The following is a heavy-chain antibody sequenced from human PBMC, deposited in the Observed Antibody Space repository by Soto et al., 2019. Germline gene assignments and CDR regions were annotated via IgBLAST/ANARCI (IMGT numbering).Heavy chain of an antibody. CDR2: IYKTGKT. CDR1: GDFIGSGDYY. J-gene: IGHJ5*02. D-gene: IGHD2-2*01. V-gene: IGHV4-30-4*01. Sequence: SETLSLTCDVSGDFIGSGDYYWTWIRQPPGKGLEYIGYIYKTGKTYYNPSLESRLTMSVDRSKNQFSLRLTSVTAADTAVYFCGRDLTSNANCIDPWGQGTLVTVSS. CDR3: GRDLTSNANCIDP.